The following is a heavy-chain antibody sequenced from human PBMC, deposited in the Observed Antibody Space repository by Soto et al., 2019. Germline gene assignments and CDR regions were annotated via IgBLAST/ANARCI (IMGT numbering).Heavy chain of an antibody. CDR2: IYPGDSDT. CDR3: ATYYYDSSGYYYYFDY. J-gene: IGHJ4*02. Sequence: GSLKISCKGSGYSFTSYWIGWVRQMPGKGLEWMGIIYPGDSDTRYSPSFQGQVTISADKSISTAYLQWSSLKASDTAMYYCATYYYDSSGYYYYFDYWGQGTLVTVSS. CDR1: GYSFTSYW. V-gene: IGHV5-51*01. D-gene: IGHD3-22*01.